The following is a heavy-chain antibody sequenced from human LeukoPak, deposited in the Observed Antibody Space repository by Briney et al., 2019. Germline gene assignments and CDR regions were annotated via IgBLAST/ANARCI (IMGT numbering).Heavy chain of an antibody. CDR1: GGSFSGYY. Sequence: PSDTLSLTCAVYGGSFSGYYWSWLRQPPGKGLEWIGEINHSGSTNYNPSLKSRVTISVDTSKNQFSLKLSSVTAADTAVYYCARAGQQLVQRWFDPWGQGTLVTVSS. D-gene: IGHD6-13*01. V-gene: IGHV4-34*01. J-gene: IGHJ5*02. CDR3: ARAGQQLVQRWFDP. CDR2: INHSGST.